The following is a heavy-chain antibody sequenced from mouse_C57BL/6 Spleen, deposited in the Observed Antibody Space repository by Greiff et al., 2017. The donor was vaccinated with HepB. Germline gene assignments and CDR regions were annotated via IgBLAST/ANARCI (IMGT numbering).Heavy chain of an antibody. CDR2: INPGSGGT. D-gene: IGHD2-5*01. J-gene: IGHJ1*03. CDR3: ARGYYSNWYFDV. CDR1: GYAFTNYL. V-gene: IGHV1-54*01. Sequence: LVESGAELVRPGTSVKVSCKASGYAFTNYLIEWVKQRPGQGLEWIGVINPGSGGTNYNEKFKGKATLTADKSSSTAYMQLSSLTSEDSAVYFCARGYYSNWYFDVWGTGTTVTVSS.